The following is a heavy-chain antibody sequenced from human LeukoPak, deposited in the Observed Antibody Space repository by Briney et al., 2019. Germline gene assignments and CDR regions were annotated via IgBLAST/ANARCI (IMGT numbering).Heavy chain of an antibody. J-gene: IGHJ5*02. CDR2: ISSSSSTI. D-gene: IGHD3-10*01. CDR3: ARDAYYYGSGSKVNWFDP. CDR1: GFTFSSYS. V-gene: IGHV3-48*04. Sequence: GGSLRLSCAASGFTFSSYSMNWVRQAPGKGLEWVSYISSSSSTIYYADSVKGRFTIPRDNAKNSLYLQMNSLRAEDTAVYYCARDAYYYGSGSKVNWFDPWGQGTLVTVSS.